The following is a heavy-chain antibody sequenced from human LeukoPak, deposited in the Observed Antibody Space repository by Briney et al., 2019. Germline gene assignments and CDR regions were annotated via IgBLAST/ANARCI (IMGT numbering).Heavy chain of an antibody. J-gene: IGHJ5*02. CDR3: ARARYDYRLPVDP. CDR1: GFTFSSYW. Sequence: QPGGSLRLSCAASGFTFSSYWMSWLRQAPGKGLEGVANIRQDGSVQNYVDSVKGRFTISRDNPKNSVYLQMSSLRAEDTAVYYCARARYDYRLPVDPWGQGTLVTVSS. D-gene: IGHD5-12*01. V-gene: IGHV3-7*01. CDR2: IRQDGSVQ.